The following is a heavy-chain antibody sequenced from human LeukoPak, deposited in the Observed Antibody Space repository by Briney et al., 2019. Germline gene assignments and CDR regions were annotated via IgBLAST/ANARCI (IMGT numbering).Heavy chain of an antibody. V-gene: IGHV4-38-2*02. J-gene: IGHJ4*02. CDR1: GYSISSGHF. CDR3: ASVGGDSPY. Sequence: SETLSPTCTVSGYSISSGHFWSWIRQPPGKGLEWIGSIYGSGTTYYDPPLRSRVSISADTSKNHFSLELSSVTAADTAVYYCASVGGDSPYWGQGTLVTVSS. CDR2: IYGSGTT. D-gene: IGHD3-16*01.